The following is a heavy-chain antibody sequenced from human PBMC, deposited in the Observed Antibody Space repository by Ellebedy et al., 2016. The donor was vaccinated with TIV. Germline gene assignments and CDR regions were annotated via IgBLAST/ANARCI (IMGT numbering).Heavy chain of an antibody. CDR2: IKGDGSSA. CDR1: GFTFTSYW. Sequence: GESLKISCAASGFTFTSYWIHWVRQAPGKELVWVSRIKGDGSSAGYADSVKGRFTISRDNAKNTLYLQMNSLRAEDTAVYYCARGGLTAASDYWGQGTLVTVSS. V-gene: IGHV3-74*01. D-gene: IGHD2-2*01. J-gene: IGHJ4*02. CDR3: ARGGLTAASDY.